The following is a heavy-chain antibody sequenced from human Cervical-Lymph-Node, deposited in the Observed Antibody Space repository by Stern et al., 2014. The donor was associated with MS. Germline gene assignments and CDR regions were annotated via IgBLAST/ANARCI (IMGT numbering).Heavy chain of an antibody. Sequence: EVQLVESGGGLVQPGGSLRLSCAASGFAFSMTWVRQAPGKGLEWMANIKADGSEISYADSVKGRFTISRDNTKNSLYLQMNSLRAEDTAVYYCAATVEAALYWGQGTLVTVSS. J-gene: IGHJ4*02. CDR3: AATVEAALY. D-gene: IGHD6-13*01. V-gene: IGHV3-7*01. CDR2: IKADGSEI. CDR1: GFAFS.